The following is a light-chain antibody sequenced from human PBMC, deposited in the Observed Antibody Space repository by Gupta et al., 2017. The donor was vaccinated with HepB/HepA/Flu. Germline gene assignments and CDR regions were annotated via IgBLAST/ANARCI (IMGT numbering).Light chain of an antibody. CDR2: WAS. CDR1: QSVLYSSNNKNY. J-gene: IGKJ2*01. CDR3: HQDEGNPRI. V-gene: IGKV4-1*01. Sequence: DIVMTQSPDSLAVPLGERATINCESSQSVLYSSNNKNYLAWYQQKPGQPPKLLIYWASIRESGVPDRFSGSGSGTDFTLTIISIQAEDVAVYYCHQDEGNPRIFGQGTRLEMK.